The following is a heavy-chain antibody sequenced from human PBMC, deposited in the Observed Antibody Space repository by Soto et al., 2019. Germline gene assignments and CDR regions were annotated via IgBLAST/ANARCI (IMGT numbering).Heavy chain of an antibody. V-gene: IGHV3-72*01. CDR3: ARLMGTSLDL. CDR2: ARNKVNGYTT. D-gene: IGHD2-8*01. Sequence: QSGWSLRLSCASSVFTFIDHYMDWVRQAPGEGLEWVGRARNKVNGYTTAYAASVKGRFTISRDDSKNSLYLQMNSLKTEDTAVYFCARLMGTSLDLWGQGTLVTVSS. CDR1: VFTFIDHY. J-gene: IGHJ5*02.